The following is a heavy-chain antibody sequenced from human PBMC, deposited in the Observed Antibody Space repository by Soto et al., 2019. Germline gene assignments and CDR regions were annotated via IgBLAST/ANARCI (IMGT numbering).Heavy chain of an antibody. D-gene: IGHD6-19*01. Sequence: PSETLSLTCTVSGGSISSYYWSWIRQPAGKGLEWIGRIYTSGSTNYNPSLKSRVTMSVDTSKNQFSLKLSSVTAADTAVYYCARGPEGQWLQGGEFDYWGQGTLVTVSS. CDR1: GGSISSYY. CDR2: IYTSGST. CDR3: ARGPEGQWLQGGEFDY. V-gene: IGHV4-4*07. J-gene: IGHJ4*02.